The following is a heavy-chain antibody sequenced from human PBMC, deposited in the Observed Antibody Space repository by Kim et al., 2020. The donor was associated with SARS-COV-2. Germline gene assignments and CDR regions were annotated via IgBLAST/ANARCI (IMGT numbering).Heavy chain of an antibody. V-gene: IGHV1-69*01. J-gene: IGHJ4*02. CDR3: ARGKANYDILTGYYYYFDY. D-gene: IGHD3-9*01. Sequence: GRVTITADESKSRAYMELSSLRSEDTAVYYCARGKANYDILTGYYYYFDYWGQGTLVTVSS.